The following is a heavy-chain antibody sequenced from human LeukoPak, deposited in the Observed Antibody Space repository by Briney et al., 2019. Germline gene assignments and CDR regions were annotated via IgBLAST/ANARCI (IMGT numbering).Heavy chain of an antibody. CDR2: SYYSGST. Sequence: SETLSLTCTVSGGSISSVSHYWGWIRQTPGKGLEWIGSSYYSGSTYYNPSLKSRVTIFVDTSKNQFSLKLSSVTAADTAVYFCARVFGGYDGALAYWGQGTLVTVSS. J-gene: IGHJ4*02. CDR3: ARVFGGYDGALAY. CDR1: GGSISSVSHY. D-gene: IGHD5-12*01. V-gene: IGHV4-39*01.